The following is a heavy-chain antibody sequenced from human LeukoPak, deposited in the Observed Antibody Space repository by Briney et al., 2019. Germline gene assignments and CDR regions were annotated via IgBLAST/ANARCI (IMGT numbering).Heavy chain of an antibody. Sequence: SETLSLTCTVSGGSISSGSYYWSWIRQPAGKGLEWIGRIYTSGSTNYNPSLKSRVTISVDTSKNQFSLKLSSVTAADTAVYYCARGDSSGYMDVWGKGTTVTVSS. V-gene: IGHV4-61*02. CDR3: ARGDSSGYMDV. CDR2: IYTSGST. J-gene: IGHJ6*03. D-gene: IGHD6-19*01. CDR1: GGSISSGSYY.